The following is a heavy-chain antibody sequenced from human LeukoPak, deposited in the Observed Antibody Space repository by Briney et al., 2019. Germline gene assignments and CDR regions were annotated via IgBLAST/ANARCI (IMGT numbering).Heavy chain of an antibody. CDR1: GGSISSGSYY. V-gene: IGHV4-61*02. Sequence: SETLSLTCTVSGGSISSGSYYWSWIRQPAGKGLEWIGRIYTSGSTNYNPSLKSRVTISVDTSKNQFSLELSSVTAADTAVYYCARVREAVGAFDIWGQGTMVTVSS. D-gene: IGHD1-26*01. J-gene: IGHJ3*02. CDR3: ARVREAVGAFDI. CDR2: IYTSGST.